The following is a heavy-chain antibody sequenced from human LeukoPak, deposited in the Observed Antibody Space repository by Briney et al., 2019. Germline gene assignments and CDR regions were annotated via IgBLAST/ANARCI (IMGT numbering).Heavy chain of an antibody. CDR3: ARNYDVLTGYYSYYYYYMDV. Sequence: SETLSLTCTVSGGSTSSSSYYWGWIRQPPGKGLEWIGSIYYSGSTNYNPSLKSRVTISVDTSKNQLSLKLSSVTAADTAVYYCARNYDVLTGYYSYYYYYMDVWGKGTTVTVSS. CDR1: GGSTSSSSYY. CDR2: IYYSGST. V-gene: IGHV4-39*07. J-gene: IGHJ6*03. D-gene: IGHD3-9*01.